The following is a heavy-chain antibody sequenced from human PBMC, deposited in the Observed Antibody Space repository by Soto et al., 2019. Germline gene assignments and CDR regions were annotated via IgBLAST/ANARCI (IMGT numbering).Heavy chain of an antibody. Sequence: ASVKVSCKASGYTFTGYYMHWVRQAPGQGLEWMGWINPNSGGTNYAQKFQGWVTMTRDTSISTAYMELSRLRSDDTAVYYCARSPGVAQTTRLPSKKPEPFLDYCGQXTLVTVS. CDR3: ARSPGVAQTTRLPSKKPEPFLDY. CDR2: INPNSGGT. D-gene: IGHD1-1*01. CDR1: GYTFTGYY. J-gene: IGHJ4*02. V-gene: IGHV1-2*04.